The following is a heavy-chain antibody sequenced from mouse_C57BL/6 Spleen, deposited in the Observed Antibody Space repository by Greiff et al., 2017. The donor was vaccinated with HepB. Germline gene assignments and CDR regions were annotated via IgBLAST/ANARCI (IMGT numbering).Heavy chain of an antibody. D-gene: IGHD1-1*01. Sequence: VQLQQSGAELAKPGASVKLSCKASGYTFTSYWMHWVKQRPGQGLEWIGYINPSSGYTKYNQKFKDKATLTADKASSTAYMQLSSLTYEDSAVYYCARSVGDYYGSSLWFAYWGQGTLVTVSA. CDR3: ARSVGDYYGSSLWFAY. CDR1: GYTFTSYW. CDR2: INPSSGYT. J-gene: IGHJ3*01. V-gene: IGHV1-7*01.